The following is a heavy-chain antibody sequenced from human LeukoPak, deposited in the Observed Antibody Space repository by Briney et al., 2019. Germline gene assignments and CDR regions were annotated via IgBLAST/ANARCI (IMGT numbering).Heavy chain of an antibody. J-gene: IGHJ4*02. Sequence: GGSLRLSCAASGFTFSSYSMDWVRQAPGKGLEWVSSISSSSSYIYYADSVKGRFTISRDNAKSLLYLQMNSLRAEDTAVYYCARAGHSTGYYDSSGYLDYWGQGTLVTVSS. CDR1: GFTFSSYS. CDR3: ARAGHSTGYYDSSGYLDY. CDR2: ISSSSSYI. D-gene: IGHD3-22*01. V-gene: IGHV3-21*01.